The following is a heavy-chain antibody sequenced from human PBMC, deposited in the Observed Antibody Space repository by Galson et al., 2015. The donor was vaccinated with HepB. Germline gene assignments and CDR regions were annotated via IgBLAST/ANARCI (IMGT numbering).Heavy chain of an antibody. D-gene: IGHD5-12*01. CDR3: AREVATMHYYYYMDV. J-gene: IGHJ6*03. Sequence: LSLTCTVSGGSISSYYWSWIRQPPGKGLEWIGYIYYSGSTNYNPSLKSRVTISVDTSKNQFSLKLSSVTAADTAVYYCAREVATMHYYYYMDVWGKGTTVTVSS. V-gene: IGHV4-59*01. CDR2: IYYSGST. CDR1: GGSISSYY.